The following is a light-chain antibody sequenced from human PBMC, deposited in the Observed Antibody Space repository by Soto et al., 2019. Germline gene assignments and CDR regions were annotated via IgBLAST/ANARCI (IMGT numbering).Light chain of an antibody. CDR3: ASYTTASTLWV. V-gene: IGLV2-14*01. J-gene: IGLJ3*02. CDR1: SSDVGGYNH. CDR2: EVS. Sequence: QSALTQPASVSGSPGQSITISCTGTSSDVGGYNHVSWYQHHPDKAPKVIIFEVSNRPSGISSRFSGSRSGNTASLTISGLQAEDEAEYYCASYTTASTLWVFGGGTKLTVL.